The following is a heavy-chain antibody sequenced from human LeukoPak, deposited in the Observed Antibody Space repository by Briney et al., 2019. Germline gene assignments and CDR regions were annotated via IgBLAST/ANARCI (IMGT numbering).Heavy chain of an antibody. J-gene: IGHJ4*02. CDR3: ARDPPGYCTNGVCHINPTSPDYFDY. CDR1: GYTFTGYY. D-gene: IGHD2-8*01. V-gene: IGHV1-18*04. Sequence: ASVKVSCKASGYTFTGYYMHWVRQAPGQGLEWMGWISAYNGNTNYAQNLQGRVTLTTDTSTSIAYMELTSLRSDDTAVYYCARDPPGYCTNGVCHINPTSPDYFDYRGQGTLVTVSS. CDR2: ISAYNGNT.